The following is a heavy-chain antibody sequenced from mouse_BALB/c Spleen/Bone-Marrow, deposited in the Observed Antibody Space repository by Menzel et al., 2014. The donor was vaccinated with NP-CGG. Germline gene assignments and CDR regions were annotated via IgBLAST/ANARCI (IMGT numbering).Heavy chain of an antibody. Sequence: VQLQESGPGLVQPSQSLSITCTVSGFSLTSYGVHWVRQPPGKGLEWLGVIWSGRSTDYNAAFISRLSISKDNSKSQVFFKMNSLQADDTAMYYCARKAYYYAMDYWGQGTSVTVSS. CDR3: ARKAYYYAMDY. CDR1: GFSLTSYG. CDR2: IWSGRST. J-gene: IGHJ4*01. V-gene: IGHV2-4*02.